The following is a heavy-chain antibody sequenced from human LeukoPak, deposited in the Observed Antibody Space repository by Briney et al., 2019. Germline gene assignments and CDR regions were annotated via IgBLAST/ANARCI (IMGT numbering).Heavy chain of an antibody. V-gene: IGHV1-69*06. D-gene: IGHD6-19*01. CDR3: ARERIGKQWLVQGDFDY. Sequence: SVKVSCKASGGTFSRYAISWVRQAPGQGLEWMGGIIPIFGTANYAQKFQGRVTITADKSTSTAYMELSSLRSEDTAVYYCARERIGKQWLVQGDFDYWGQGTLVTVSS. CDR2: IIPIFGTA. J-gene: IGHJ4*02. CDR1: GGTFSRYA.